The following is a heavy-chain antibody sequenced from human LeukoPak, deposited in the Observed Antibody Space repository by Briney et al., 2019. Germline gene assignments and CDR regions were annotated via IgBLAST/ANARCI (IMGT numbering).Heavy chain of an antibody. CDR1: GFTFSNAW. CDR2: IKSNTDGGTT. CDR3: TTGSGNLHFHFDY. D-gene: IGHD3-10*01. J-gene: IGHJ4*02. V-gene: IGHV3-15*01. Sequence: GGSLRLSCAASGFTFSNAWMSWVRQAPGKGLEWVGRIKSNTDGGTTDYAAPVKGRFTISRDDSKNTLYLQMNSLKTEDTAVYYCTTGSGNLHFHFDYWGQGTLVTVSS.